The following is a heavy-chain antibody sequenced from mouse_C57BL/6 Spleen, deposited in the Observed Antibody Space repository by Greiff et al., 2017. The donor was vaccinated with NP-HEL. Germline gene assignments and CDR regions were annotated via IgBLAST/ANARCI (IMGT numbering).Heavy chain of an antibody. CDR2: INPNNGGT. V-gene: IGHV1-22*01. D-gene: IGHD1-1*01. J-gene: IGHJ1*03. CDR1: GYTFTDYN. CDR3: AREGYYGSSYWYFDG. Sequence: VQLKESGPELVKPGASVKMSCKASGYTFTDYNMHWVKQSHGKSLEWIGYINPNNGGTSYNQKFKGKATLTVNKSSSTAYLELRSLTSEDSAVYYCAREGYYGSSYWYFDGWGTGTTVTVSS.